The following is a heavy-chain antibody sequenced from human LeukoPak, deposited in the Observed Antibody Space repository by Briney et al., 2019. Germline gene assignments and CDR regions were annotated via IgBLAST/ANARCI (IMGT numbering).Heavy chain of an antibody. V-gene: IGHV3-66*02. CDR2: FYSGGST. CDR3: ARAIYYGSGSYYNDIDY. D-gene: IGHD3-10*01. CDR1: GFTVSSNY. Sequence: GGSLSLSCAAPGFTVSSNYMSGSRQAQGKGLGWVSVFYSGGSTYYADSVKGRFTISRDNSKNTLYLQMNSLRAEDTAVYYCARAIYYGSGSYYNDIDYWGQGTLVTVSS. J-gene: IGHJ4*02.